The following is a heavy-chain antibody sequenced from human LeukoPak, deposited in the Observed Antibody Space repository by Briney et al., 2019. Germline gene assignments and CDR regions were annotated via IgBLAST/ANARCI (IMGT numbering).Heavy chain of an antibody. D-gene: IGHD3-9*01. CDR3: AREAYDILTGYYSFDY. Sequence: SETLSLTCTVSGGSISRYYWSWIRQPPGEGLEWVGYIYYSGSTNYNPSLKSRVTMSVDTSKNQFSLKLSSVTVADTAVYYCAREAYDILTGYYSFDYWGQGTLVTVSS. CDR1: GGSISRYY. J-gene: IGHJ4*02. V-gene: IGHV4-59*12. CDR2: IYYSGST.